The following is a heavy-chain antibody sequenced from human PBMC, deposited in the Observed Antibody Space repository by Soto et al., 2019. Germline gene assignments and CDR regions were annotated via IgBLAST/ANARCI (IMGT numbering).Heavy chain of an antibody. CDR1: GGSISSYY. V-gene: IGHV4-59*08. D-gene: IGHD3-10*01. CDR3: ARQGFGPLHGLVGV. CDR2: VHHSWGS. Sequence: QVQLQESGPGLVKPSETLSLSCTVSGGSISSYYWSWFRQSPGKRMEWIGYVHHSWGSSYNPSLQSRVAISLDTSKSQFSLKVTSVTATATAVYYCARQGFGPLHGLVGVWGQGTTVTVSS. J-gene: IGHJ6*02.